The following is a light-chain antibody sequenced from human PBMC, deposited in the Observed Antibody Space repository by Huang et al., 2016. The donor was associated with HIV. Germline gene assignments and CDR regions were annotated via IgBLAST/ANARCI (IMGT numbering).Light chain of an antibody. V-gene: IGKV3-20*01. Sequence: PGERATVSCRASQSVTRNYLAWYQQRPGQAPKLLIYGASTRATGIPDRFSGSGSGTDFTLTISRLAPEDFVVYYCQQFGSSPPYSFGQGTKLEIK. CDR2: GAS. CDR3: QQFGSSPPYS. CDR1: QSVTRNY. J-gene: IGKJ2*03.